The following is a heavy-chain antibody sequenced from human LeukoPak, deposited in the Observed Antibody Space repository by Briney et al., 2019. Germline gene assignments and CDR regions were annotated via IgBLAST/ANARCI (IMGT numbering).Heavy chain of an antibody. CDR3: ASVLLWFGELSHGWFDP. Sequence: GGSLRLSCAASGFTFSSYAISWVRQAPGKGLEWVSAISGNGGSTYYADSVKGRFTISRDNSKNTLYLQMNSLRAEDTAVYYCASVLLWFGELSHGWFDPWGQGTLVTVSS. CDR1: GFTFSSYA. V-gene: IGHV3-23*01. J-gene: IGHJ5*02. CDR2: ISGNGGST. D-gene: IGHD3-10*01.